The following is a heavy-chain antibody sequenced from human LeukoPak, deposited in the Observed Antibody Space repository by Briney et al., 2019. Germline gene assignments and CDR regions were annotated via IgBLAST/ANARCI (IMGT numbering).Heavy chain of an antibody. J-gene: IGHJ3*02. V-gene: IGHV1-69*05. CDR3: ATTTSPIHNAFDI. Sequence: ASVKVSCKASGGTFSSYAISWVRQAPGQGLEWMGGIIPIFGTANYAQKFRGRVTITTDESTSTAYMELSSLRSEDAAVYYCATTTSPIHNAFDIWGQGTMVTVSS. CDR1: GGTFSSYA. D-gene: IGHD1-14*01. CDR2: IIPIFGTA.